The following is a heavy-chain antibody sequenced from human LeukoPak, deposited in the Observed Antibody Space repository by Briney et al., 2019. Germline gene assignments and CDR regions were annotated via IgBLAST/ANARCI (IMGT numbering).Heavy chain of an antibody. D-gene: IGHD5-18*01. V-gene: IGHV3-7*04. Sequence: PGGSLRLSCAASGFTFSKFWMGWVRQAPGKGLEWVANIREDGGTTYHVDSVKGRFTISRDNAKNSLYLEMNSVRVEDTALYYCARVLGYGYLGPWGQGTLVAVSS. CDR2: IREDGGTT. J-gene: IGHJ5*02. CDR3: ARVLGYGYLGP. CDR1: GFTFSKFW.